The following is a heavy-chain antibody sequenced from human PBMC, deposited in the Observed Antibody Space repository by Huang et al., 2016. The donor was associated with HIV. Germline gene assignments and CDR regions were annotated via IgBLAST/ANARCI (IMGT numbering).Heavy chain of an antibody. CDR2: MLYRGST. CDR3: ARVARGPNWYFDL. J-gene: IGHJ2*01. D-gene: IGHD2-15*01. V-gene: IGHV4-59*11. CDR1: GGSISSHH. Sequence: QVLVQESGPGLAKPSETLSLTCTVSGGSISSHHWRWLRQAPGKGLEWIGTMLYRGSTKTNPSLKSRVTISVETSKNQISLRLASVTAADSAVYFCARVARGPNWYFDLWGRGTLVTVSS.